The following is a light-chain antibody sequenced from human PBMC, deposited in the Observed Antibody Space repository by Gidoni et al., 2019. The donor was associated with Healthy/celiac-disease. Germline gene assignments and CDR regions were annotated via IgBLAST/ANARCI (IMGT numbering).Light chain of an antibody. CDR1: SSNIGNNY. J-gene: IGLJ7*01. V-gene: IGLV1-51*01. CDR2: DNN. Sequence: QSVLTQPPSVSASPGQKVTISCSGSSSNIGNNYVSWYQQLPGTAPKLLIYDNNKRPSGMPDRFSGSKSGTAATLGITGLQTGDEADYYCGTWDSSLSAAVFGGGTQLTVL. CDR3: GTWDSSLSAAV.